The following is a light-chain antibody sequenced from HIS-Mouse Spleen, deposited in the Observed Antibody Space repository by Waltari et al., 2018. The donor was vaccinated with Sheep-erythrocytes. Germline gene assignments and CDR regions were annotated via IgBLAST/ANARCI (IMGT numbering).Light chain of an antibody. J-gene: IGLJ1*01. CDR1: SSDVGSYNL. V-gene: IGLV2-23*01. CDR3: CSYAGSYTYV. CDR2: EGS. Sequence: QSALTQPASVSGSPGQSITLSCTGPSSDVGSYNLVSWYQQHPGKAPKLMIYEGSKRPSGVSNRFSGSKSGNTASLTISGLQAEDEADYYCCSYAGSYTYVFGTGTKVTVL.